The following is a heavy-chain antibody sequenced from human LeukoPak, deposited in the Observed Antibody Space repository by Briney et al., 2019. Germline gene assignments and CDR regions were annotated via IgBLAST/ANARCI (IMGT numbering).Heavy chain of an antibody. Sequence: PSQTLSLTCAVSGDIVSSNSATWNWVRQSPSRGLEWLGRTYYRSKWYTDYAVSVKSRITINPDTSKNQFSLQLNSVTPEDTAMYYCARSKYYFDYWGQGTLVTVSS. J-gene: IGHJ4*02. CDR1: GDIVSSNSAT. CDR3: ARSKYYFDY. V-gene: IGHV6-1*01. D-gene: IGHD5/OR15-5a*01. CDR2: TYYRSKWYT.